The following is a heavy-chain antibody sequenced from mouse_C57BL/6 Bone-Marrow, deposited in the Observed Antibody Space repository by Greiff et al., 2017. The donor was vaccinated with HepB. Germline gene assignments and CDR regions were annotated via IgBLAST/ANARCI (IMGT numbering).Heavy chain of an antibody. CDR2: INPNNGGT. V-gene: IGHV1-26*01. Sequence: VQLQQSGPELVKPGASVKISCKASGYTFTDYYMNWVKQSHGKSLEWIGDINPNNGGTSYNQKFKGKATLTVDKSSSTAYMELRSLTSEDSAVYYCARIGYVDYWGQGTTLTVSS. CDR3: ARIGYVDY. J-gene: IGHJ2*01. CDR1: GYTFTDYY.